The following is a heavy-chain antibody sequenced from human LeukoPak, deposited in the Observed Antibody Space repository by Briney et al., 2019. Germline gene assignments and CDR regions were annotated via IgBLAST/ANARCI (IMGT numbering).Heavy chain of an antibody. D-gene: IGHD5-18*01. CDR3: VRHDSYIPY. J-gene: IGHJ4*02. CDR2: ISDSGRST. CDR1: GFTSGTYW. Sequence: GGSLRLSCAASGFTSGTYWMSWVRQAPGKGLEWVSGISDSGRSTYYADSVKGRFTISRDNSKNTVHLQMNNLRVDDTAVYFCVRHDSYIPYWGQGTLVTVSS. V-gene: IGHV3-23*01.